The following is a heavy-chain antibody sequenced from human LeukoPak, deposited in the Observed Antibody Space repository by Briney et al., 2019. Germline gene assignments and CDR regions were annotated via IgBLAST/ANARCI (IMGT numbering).Heavy chain of an antibody. J-gene: IGHJ3*02. D-gene: IGHD3-10*01. Sequence: GGSLRLSCAASGFTFSSYAMSWVRQAPGKGLEWVSAIRGSGGNTYYADSVKGRFTISRDKSKNTLYLQMNSLRAEDTAVYYCAKSGGMVRGVIRAFDIWGQGTMVTVSS. CDR3: AKSGGMVRGVIRAFDI. CDR1: GFTFSSYA. CDR2: IRGSGGNT. V-gene: IGHV3-23*01.